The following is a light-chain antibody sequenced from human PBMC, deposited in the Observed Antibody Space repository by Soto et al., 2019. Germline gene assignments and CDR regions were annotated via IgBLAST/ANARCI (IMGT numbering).Light chain of an antibody. CDR1: QSVSSY. CDR2: DAS. CDR3: QQRSNWPPWG. V-gene: IGKV3-11*01. J-gene: IGKJ5*01. Sequence: EIVLTQSPATLSLSPGERATLSCRASQSVSSYLAWYQQKPGQAPRLLIYDASNRATGIPARFSGSGSGTDFTLTISSLEPEDFAVYYCQQRSNWPPWGFGQGTRLEMK.